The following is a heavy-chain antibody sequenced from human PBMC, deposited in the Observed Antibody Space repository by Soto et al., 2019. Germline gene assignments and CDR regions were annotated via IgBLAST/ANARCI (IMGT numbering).Heavy chain of an antibody. CDR3: AHRGYDEYPRDNWFDP. Sequence: QITLKESGPTLVKPTHTLTLTCTFSGFSISTGGVGVGWIRQPPGKALEWIALIYSNDDNRYSPSLKSRLTSTQDPSKNQVVLTMTNMDPEDTAKYYGAHRGYDEYPRDNWFDPWGHGTLVTGSS. J-gene: IGHJ5*02. D-gene: IGHD5-12*01. CDR2: IYSNDDN. CDR1: GFSISTGGVG. V-gene: IGHV2-5*01.